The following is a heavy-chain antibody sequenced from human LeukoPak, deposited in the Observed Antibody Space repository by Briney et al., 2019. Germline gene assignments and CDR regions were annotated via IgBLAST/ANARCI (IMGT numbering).Heavy chain of an antibody. CDR3: AGAVAGSMDY. CDR1: GFIFSSYA. V-gene: IGHV3-23*01. CDR2: INDGGGRT. Sequence: GGSLRLSCAASGFIFSSYAMNWVRQAPGKGLEWVSAINDGGGRTYYADSVKGRFTISRDNSKNTLYLQMNSLRAEDTAVYYCAGAVAGSMDYWGQGTLVTVSS. D-gene: IGHD6-19*01. J-gene: IGHJ4*02.